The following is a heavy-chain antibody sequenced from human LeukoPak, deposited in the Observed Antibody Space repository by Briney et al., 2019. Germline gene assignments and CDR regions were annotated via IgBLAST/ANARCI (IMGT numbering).Heavy chain of an antibody. V-gene: IGHV4-59*01. CDR3: ARVRGDFETD. D-gene: IGHD3-16*01. CDR2: RYYSEST. CDR1: GGSISSYY. Sequence: PSETLSLTCSVSGGSISSYYWTWIRQPPGKGLEWIGYRYYSESTTYNPSLKSRVTISVDPSKSQFSLKLISVTAADTAIYYCARVRGDFETDWGQGTLVTVSS. J-gene: IGHJ1*01.